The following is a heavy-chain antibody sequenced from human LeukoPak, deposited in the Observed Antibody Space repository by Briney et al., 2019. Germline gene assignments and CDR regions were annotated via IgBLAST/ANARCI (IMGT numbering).Heavy chain of an antibody. Sequence: GGSLRLSCAASGFTFSSYAMSWVRQAPGKGLEWVSAISGSGESTFYADSVKGRFTISRVNSKNTLSLQMNSLRAEDTAVYYCAKLHSSSSFYYGMDVWGQGTTVTVSS. CDR2: ISGSGEST. J-gene: IGHJ6*02. CDR3: AKLHSSSSFYYGMDV. V-gene: IGHV3-23*01. CDR1: GFTFSSYA. D-gene: IGHD6-6*01.